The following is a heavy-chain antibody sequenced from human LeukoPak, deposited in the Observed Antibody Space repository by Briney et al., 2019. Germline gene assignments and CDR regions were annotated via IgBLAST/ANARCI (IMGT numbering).Heavy chain of an antibody. J-gene: IGHJ4*02. Sequence: GRSLRLSCAASGFAFSSYGMHWVRHAPGKGLEWVAVIWYDGSNKYYADSVKGRFTISRDNSKNKLYLQMYSLRAEDTAVYYCAREMGSGYPPDYWGQGTLVTVSS. CDR1: GFAFSSYG. CDR3: AREMGSGYPPDY. CDR2: IWYDGSNK. V-gene: IGHV3-33*01. D-gene: IGHD3-22*01.